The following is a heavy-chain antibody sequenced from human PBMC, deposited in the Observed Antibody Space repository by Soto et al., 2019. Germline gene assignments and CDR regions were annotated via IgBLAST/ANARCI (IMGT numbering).Heavy chain of an antibody. Sequence: QVQLVESGGGVVQPGRSLRLSCAASGFTFSSYGMHWVRQAPGKGLEWVAVIWYDGSNKYYADSVKGRFTISRDNSKSTLYLQMNSLRAEGTAVYYCARVRIAVADYWGQGTLVTVSS. CDR3: ARVRIAVADY. D-gene: IGHD6-19*01. J-gene: IGHJ4*02. V-gene: IGHV3-33*01. CDR2: IWYDGSNK. CDR1: GFTFSSYG.